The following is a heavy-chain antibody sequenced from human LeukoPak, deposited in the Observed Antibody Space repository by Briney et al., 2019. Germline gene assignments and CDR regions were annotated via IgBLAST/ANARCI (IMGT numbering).Heavy chain of an antibody. CDR2: IYPKTGGT. CDR3: AGPWDQVGFDP. Sequence: ASVKVSCKASGYTFTGYYLHWVRQAPGQGREWMGWIYPKTGGTSYAQKFQGRVTMTRDTSISTAYIELTGLRSDDTAVYYCAGPWDQVGFDPWGQGTLVSVSS. CDR1: GYTFTGYY. J-gene: IGHJ5*02. V-gene: IGHV1-2*02. D-gene: IGHD1-26*01.